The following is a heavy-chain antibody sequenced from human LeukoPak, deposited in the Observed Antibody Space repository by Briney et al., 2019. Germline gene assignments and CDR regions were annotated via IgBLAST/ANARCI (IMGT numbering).Heavy chain of an antibody. V-gene: IGHV3-48*01. CDR2: ISSSSSTI. D-gene: IGHD3-3*01. J-gene: IGHJ6*03. Sequence: GGSLRLSCAASGFTFSSYSMNWVRQAPGKGLEWVSYISSSSSTIYYADPVKGRFTISRDNAKNSLYLQMNSLRAEDTAVYYCARVYYDFSSYYMDVWGKGTTVTVSS. CDR1: GFTFSSYS. CDR3: ARVYYDFSSYYMDV.